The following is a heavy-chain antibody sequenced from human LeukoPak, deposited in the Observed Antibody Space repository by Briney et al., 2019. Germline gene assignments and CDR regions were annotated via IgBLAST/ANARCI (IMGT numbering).Heavy chain of an antibody. D-gene: IGHD2-8*01. J-gene: IGHJ5*02. CDR3: ARDSGYCTNGGCWDAWFDP. CDR2: IYIGGST. Sequence: PGGSLRRSSAASTFTFSYCSMNWVRQGPGKGLEWVSVIYIGGSTYYADSVKGRFTISRDNTKNTLYLQMNSLRAGDTAVYYCARDSGYCTNGGCWDAWFDPWGQGTLVTVSS. CDR1: TFTFSYCS. V-gene: IGHV3-66*01.